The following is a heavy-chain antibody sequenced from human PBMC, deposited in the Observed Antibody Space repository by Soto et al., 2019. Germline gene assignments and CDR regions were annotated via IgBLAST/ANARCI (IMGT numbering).Heavy chain of an antibody. D-gene: IGHD3-16*02. CDR1: GGSISSSSYY. V-gene: IGHV4-39*01. CDR3: AITPRRGGSYRHTNYFDY. CDR2: IYYSGST. Sequence: QLQLQESGPGLVKPSETLSLTCTVSGGSISSSSYYWGWIRQPPGKGLEWIGSIYYSGSTYYNPSLKSRVTISVDTSKNPFSLKLSSVTAADTAVYYCAITPRRGGSYRHTNYFDYWGQGTLVTVSS. J-gene: IGHJ4*02.